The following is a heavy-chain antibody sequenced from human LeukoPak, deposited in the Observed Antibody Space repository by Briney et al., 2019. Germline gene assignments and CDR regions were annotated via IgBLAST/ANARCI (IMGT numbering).Heavy chain of an antibody. Sequence: GGSLRLSCAASGFTFSSYWMSWIRQAPGKGLEWVANIKEDGSDKNYVDSVRGRFTISRDNAKNALYLQMNSLRAEDTAVYYCGREVPGGTTSLDCWGQGTVVTVSP. CDR3: GREVPGGTTSLDC. V-gene: IGHV3-7*04. CDR1: GFTFSSYW. J-gene: IGHJ4*02. D-gene: IGHD1-7*01. CDR2: IKEDGSDK.